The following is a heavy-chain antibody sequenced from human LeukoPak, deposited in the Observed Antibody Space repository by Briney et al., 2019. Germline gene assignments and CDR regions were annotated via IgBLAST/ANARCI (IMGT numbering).Heavy chain of an antibody. CDR3: AATSGYSYGPSWD. CDR2: MNPNSGNT. Sequence: ASVRVSCKPSGYTFTSYDINWVRQATGQGLEWMGWMNPNSGNTGYAQKFQGTVTITRNTSIGTAYMELSSLRSEDTAVYFCAATSGYSYGPSWDWGQGTLVTVSS. J-gene: IGHJ4*02. V-gene: IGHV1-8*03. D-gene: IGHD5-18*01. CDR1: GYTFTSYD.